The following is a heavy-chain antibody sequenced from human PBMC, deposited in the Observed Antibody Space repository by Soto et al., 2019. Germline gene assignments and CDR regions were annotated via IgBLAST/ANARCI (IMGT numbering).Heavy chain of an antibody. Sequence: LRLSLAASGFTFSSYGMHWVRQAPGKGLEWVAAIWYDGSNKYYADSVKGRFTISRDNSKNTLYLQMNSLRAEDTAVYYCARDPLGYCSSTSCFSYYYYGMDVWGQGTTVTVSS. CDR2: IWYDGSNK. CDR1: GFTFSSYG. V-gene: IGHV3-33*01. D-gene: IGHD2-2*01. CDR3: ARDPLGYCSSTSCFSYYYYGMDV. J-gene: IGHJ6*02.